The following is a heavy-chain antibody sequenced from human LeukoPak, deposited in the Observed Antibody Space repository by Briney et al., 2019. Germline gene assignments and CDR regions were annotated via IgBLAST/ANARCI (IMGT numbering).Heavy chain of an antibody. CDR1: GGSISSGDYY. Sequence: SQTLSLTCTVSGGSISSGDYYWSWIRQPPGKGLEWIGYIYYSGSTYYNPSLKRRVTISVDTSKNQFSLKLSSVTAADTAVYYCARRAPGTGYYYYGMDVWGQGTTVTVSS. D-gene: IGHD6-13*01. CDR2: IYYSGST. J-gene: IGHJ6*02. V-gene: IGHV4-30-4*01. CDR3: ARRAPGTGYYYYGMDV.